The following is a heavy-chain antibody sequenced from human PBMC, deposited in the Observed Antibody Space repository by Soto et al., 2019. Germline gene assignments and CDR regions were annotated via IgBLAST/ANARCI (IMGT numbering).Heavy chain of an antibody. CDR3: AIVHKAAAGTHDAFDI. Sequence: GGSLRLSCAASGFTFSSYSMNWVRQAPGKGLEWVSSISSSSSYIYYADSVKGRFTISRDNAKNSLYLQMNSLRSEDTAVYYCAIVHKAAAGTHDAFDIWGQGTMVTVSS. CDR1: GFTFSSYS. J-gene: IGHJ3*02. D-gene: IGHD6-13*01. CDR2: ISSSSSYI. V-gene: IGHV3-21*01.